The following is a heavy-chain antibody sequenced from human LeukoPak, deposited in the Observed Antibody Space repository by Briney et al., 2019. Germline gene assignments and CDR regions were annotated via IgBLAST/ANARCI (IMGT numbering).Heavy chain of an antibody. V-gene: IGHV1-2*02. CDR1: GYTFTGYY. Sequence: ASVKVSCKASGYTFTGYYMHWVRQAPGQGLEWMGWINPNSGGTNYAQKFQGRVTMTRDTSISTAYMELSRLRSDDTAVYYCARRRGWKQQLVYFDYWGQGTLAIVSS. CDR3: ARRRGWKQQLVYFDY. D-gene: IGHD6-13*01. J-gene: IGHJ4*02. CDR2: INPNSGGT.